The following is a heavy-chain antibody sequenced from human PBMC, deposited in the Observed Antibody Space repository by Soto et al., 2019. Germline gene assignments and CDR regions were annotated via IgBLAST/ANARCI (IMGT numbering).Heavy chain of an antibody. CDR2: ISAAGDP. J-gene: IGHJ6*02. V-gene: IGHV3-13*05. CDR3: ARTDRDFYGLDV. Sequence: ESGGGLVKPGGSLRLSCAASGFTFRNYDMHWVRQGTGKGLEWVSGISAAGDPDYADSVEGRFTISRENAQNSFFLQMNSLRVGDTAVYYCARTDRDFYGLDVWGQGTTVIVSS. CDR1: GFTFRNYD.